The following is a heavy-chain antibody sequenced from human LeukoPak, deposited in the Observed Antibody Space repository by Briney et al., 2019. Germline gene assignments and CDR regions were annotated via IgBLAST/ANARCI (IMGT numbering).Heavy chain of an antibody. Sequence: GGSLRLSCAASGFTFSSYAMSWVRQAPGKGLEWVSAISGSGGSTYYADSVKGRFTISRDNSKNMLYLQMNSLRAEDTAVYYCAKDNARDYYYYGMDVWGQGTTVTVSS. J-gene: IGHJ6*02. CDR2: ISGSGGST. CDR1: GFTFSSYA. V-gene: IGHV3-23*01. CDR3: AKDNARDYYYYGMDV.